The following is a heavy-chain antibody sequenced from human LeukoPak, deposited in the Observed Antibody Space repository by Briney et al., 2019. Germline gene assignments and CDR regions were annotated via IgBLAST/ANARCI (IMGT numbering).Heavy chain of an antibody. CDR1: GFTFSSCA. D-gene: IGHD2-2*01. CDR2: ISGSGGST. Sequence: GGFPRLSCAASGFTFSSCAMSWVRQAPGKGLEWVSAISGSGGSTYYADSVKGRFTISRDNSKNTLYLQMNSLRAEDTAVYYCAKGRFIVVVPAAPQGYFDYWGQGTLVTVSS. CDR3: AKGRFIVVVPAAPQGYFDY. J-gene: IGHJ4*02. V-gene: IGHV3-23*01.